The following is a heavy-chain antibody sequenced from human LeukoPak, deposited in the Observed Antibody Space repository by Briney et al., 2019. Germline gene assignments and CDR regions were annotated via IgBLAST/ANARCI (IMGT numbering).Heavy chain of an antibody. CDR3: AREGDFRTAMVRYDYYYYMDV. CDR1: GYTFTSYD. V-gene: IGHV1-69*06. D-gene: IGHD5-18*01. Sequence: GASVKVSCKASGYTFTSYDINWVRQAPGQGLEWMGGIIPIFGTANYAQKFQGRVTITADKSTSTAYMELSSLRSEDTAVYYCAREGDFRTAMVRYDYYYYMDVWGKGTTVTVSS. J-gene: IGHJ6*03. CDR2: IIPIFGTA.